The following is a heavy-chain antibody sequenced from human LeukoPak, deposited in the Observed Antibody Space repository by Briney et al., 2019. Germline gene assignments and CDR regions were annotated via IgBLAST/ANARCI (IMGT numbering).Heavy chain of an antibody. D-gene: IGHD6-13*01. CDR2: ISYDGSNK. V-gene: IGHV3-30*03. J-gene: IGHJ4*02. CDR1: GFTFSSYG. Sequence: GGSLRLSCAASGFTFSSYGMHWVRQAPGKGLEWVAVISYDGSNKYYADSVKGRFTISRDNSKNTLYLQMNSLRAEDTAVYYCATAGTLDYWGQGTLVTVSS. CDR3: ATAGTLDY.